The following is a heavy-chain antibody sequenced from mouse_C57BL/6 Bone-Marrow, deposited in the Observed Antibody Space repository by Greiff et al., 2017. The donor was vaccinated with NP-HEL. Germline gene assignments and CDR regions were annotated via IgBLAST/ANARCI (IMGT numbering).Heavy chain of an antibody. Sequence: VQLQQSGPGLVQPSQSLSITCTVSGFSLTSYGVHWVRQSPGKGLEWLEVIWSGGSTDYNAAFISRLSISKDNSKSQVFFKMNSLQADDTAIYYCARDGYYYGSSYVDWYFDVWGTGTTVTVSS. CDR2: IWSGGST. CDR1: GFSLTSYG. V-gene: IGHV2-2*01. J-gene: IGHJ1*03. CDR3: ARDGYYYGSSYVDWYFDV. D-gene: IGHD1-1*01.